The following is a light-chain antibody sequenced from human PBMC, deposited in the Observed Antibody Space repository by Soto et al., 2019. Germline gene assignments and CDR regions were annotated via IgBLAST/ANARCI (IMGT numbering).Light chain of an antibody. CDR2: DAS. V-gene: IGKV3-15*01. CDR1: QSVSSH. Sequence: EIVMTQSPATLSVSPGEGATVSCRASQSVSSHLAWYQHKPGQSPRLLFYDASTRATGIPARFSGSGSGTEFTLTISSRQSDDFAVYYCQQSRNWPPTFGQGTKVDIK. CDR3: QQSRNWPPT. J-gene: IGKJ1*01.